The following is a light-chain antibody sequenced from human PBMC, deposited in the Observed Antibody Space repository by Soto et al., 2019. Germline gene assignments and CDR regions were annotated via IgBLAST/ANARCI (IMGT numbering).Light chain of an antibody. CDR3: QQSYSTPVT. CDR2: AAS. Sequence: DIQMTQSPSSLSASVGDRVTITCRASQSISSYLNWYQQKPGKAPKLLIYAASSLQSGVPSRFSGSGSGTDFTLTIRSLQPEDFATYYCQQSYSTPVTFGPGTKVEI. J-gene: IGKJ3*01. CDR1: QSISSY. V-gene: IGKV1-39*01.